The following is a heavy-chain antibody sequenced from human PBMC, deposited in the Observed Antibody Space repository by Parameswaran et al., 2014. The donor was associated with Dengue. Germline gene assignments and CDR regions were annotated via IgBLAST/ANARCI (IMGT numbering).Heavy chain of an antibody. CDR3: ATAYYGSGSYIYYYYGMDV. CDR2: INPNSGGT. D-gene: IGHD3-10*01. Sequence: WVRQAPGQGLEWMGWINPNSGGTNYAQKFQGRVTMTRDTSISTAYMELSRLRSDDTAVYYCATAYYGSGSYIYYYYGMDVWGQGTTVTVSS. V-gene: IGHV1-2*02. J-gene: IGHJ6*02.